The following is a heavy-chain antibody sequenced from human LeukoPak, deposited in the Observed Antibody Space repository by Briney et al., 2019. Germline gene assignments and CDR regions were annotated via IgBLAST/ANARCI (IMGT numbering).Heavy chain of an antibody. CDR2: ISSSSSTI. J-gene: IGHJ4*02. CDR3: ARGDTAMEY. D-gene: IGHD5-18*01. Sequence: GGSLRLSCAASGFTFSSYSMNWVRQAPGKGLEWLSYISSSSSTIYYAASVKGRFTISRDNAKNSLYLQMNSRRAEDTALYYCARGDTAMEYWGQGTLVTVSS. V-gene: IGHV3-48*01. CDR1: GFTFSSYS.